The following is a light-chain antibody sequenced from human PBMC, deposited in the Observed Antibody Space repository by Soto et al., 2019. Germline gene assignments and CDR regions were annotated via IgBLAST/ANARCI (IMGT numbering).Light chain of an antibody. CDR3: CLYTSTNSRV. J-gene: IGLJ3*02. CDR1: SNDVGGYNY. CDR2: EVS. Sequence: QSALTQPASMSGSPGQSITISCTGTSNDVGGYNYVSWYQQHPGKAPKLMIFEVSNRPSGVSNRFSGSKSGNTASLTISGLQAEDEAYYYCCLYTSTNSRVFGGGTKLTVL. V-gene: IGLV2-14*01.